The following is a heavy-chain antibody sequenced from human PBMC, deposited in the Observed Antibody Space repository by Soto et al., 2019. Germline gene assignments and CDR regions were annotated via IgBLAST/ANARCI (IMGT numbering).Heavy chain of an antibody. CDR3: ARDQEYYGSGIMGNYYYYMDV. Sequence: QVQLVQSGAEVKKPGSSVKVSCKASGGTFSSYTISWVRQAPGQGLEWMGRIIPILGIANYAQKFQGRVTITADKSTSTAYMELSSLRSEDTAVYYCARDQEYYGSGIMGNYYYYMDVWGKGTTVTVSS. CDR2: IIPILGIA. D-gene: IGHD3-10*01. CDR1: GGTFSSYT. J-gene: IGHJ6*03. V-gene: IGHV1-69*08.